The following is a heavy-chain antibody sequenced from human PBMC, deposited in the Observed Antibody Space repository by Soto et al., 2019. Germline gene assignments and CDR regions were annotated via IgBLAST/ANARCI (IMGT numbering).Heavy chain of an antibody. V-gene: IGHV6-1*01. CDR1: GDSVSSNSAA. D-gene: IGHD3-16*02. J-gene: IGHJ6*02. CDR2: RYYRSKWYN. Sequence: QVLLQQSGPGLVKPSQTLSLTCAISGDSVSSNSAAWNWIRQSPSRGLEWLGRRYYRSKWYNDYAVSVNRRITINTNTSKNHFPLQLNSVTPEDTAVYYCARERRYTLALKVYGMDVWGQGTTVTVSS. CDR3: ARERRYTLALKVYGMDV.